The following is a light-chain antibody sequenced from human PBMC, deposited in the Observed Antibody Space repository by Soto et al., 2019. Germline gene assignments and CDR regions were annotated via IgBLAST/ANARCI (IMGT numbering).Light chain of an antibody. V-gene: IGLV6-57*04. J-gene: IGLJ7*01. CDR3: QSYDSSNDV. CDR2: EDN. Sequence: NFMLTQPLSVSESPGKTVTISCTRSSGSIASNYVQWYQQRPGSAPTTVIYEDNQRPSGVPDRFSGSIDSSSNSASLTISGLKTEDEADYYCQSYDSSNDVFGGGTQLTVL. CDR1: SGSIASNY.